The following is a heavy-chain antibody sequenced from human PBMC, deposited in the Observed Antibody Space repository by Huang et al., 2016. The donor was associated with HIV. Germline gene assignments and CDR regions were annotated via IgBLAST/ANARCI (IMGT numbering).Heavy chain of an antibody. CDR1: GFNFNNYD. Sequence: VQLVQSGAEVKKPGASVKVSCKASGFNFNNYDFNWVRQASGQGCEWVGRMNPKSGNTGYDQKSQGRVTITRNTSITTAYMERRSLRSEDTAVYYCARARGFLYDSTGYYSRYYFDSWGQGTLVTISS. CDR3: ARARGFLYDSTGYYSRYYFDS. CDR2: MNPKSGNT. J-gene: IGHJ4*02. D-gene: IGHD3-22*01. V-gene: IGHV1-8*03.